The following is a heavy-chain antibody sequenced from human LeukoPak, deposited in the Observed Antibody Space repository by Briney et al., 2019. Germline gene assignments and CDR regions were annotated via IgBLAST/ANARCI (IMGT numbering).Heavy chain of an antibody. CDR2: ISGSGGST. CDR3: ARESDDYSNYGYYYYGMDV. Sequence: GGSLRLSCAASGFTFSSYAMSWVRQAPGKGLEWVSAISGSGGSTYYADSVKGRFTISRDNSKNTLYLQMNSLRAEDTAVYYCARESDDYSNYGYYYYGMDVWGQGTTVTVSS. J-gene: IGHJ6*02. V-gene: IGHV3-23*01. CDR1: GFTFSSYA. D-gene: IGHD4-11*01.